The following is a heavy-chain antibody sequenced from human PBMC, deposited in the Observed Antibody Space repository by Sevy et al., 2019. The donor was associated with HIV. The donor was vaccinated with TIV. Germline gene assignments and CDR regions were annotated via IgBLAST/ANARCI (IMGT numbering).Heavy chain of an antibody. D-gene: IGHD3-3*01. CDR2: IYYSGST. J-gene: IGHJ5*02. V-gene: IGHV4-39*01. CDR1: GGSISRNSHY. CDR3: VTHALSITIFGVVTRNWFDP. Sequence: SETLSLTCTVSGGSISRNSHYWGWIRQPPGKGLEWIGSIYYSGSTYYNPSLKSRVTISGDTSKNLFSLKLSSVTAADTAVYYCVTHALSITIFGVVTRNWFDPWGQGTLVTVSS.